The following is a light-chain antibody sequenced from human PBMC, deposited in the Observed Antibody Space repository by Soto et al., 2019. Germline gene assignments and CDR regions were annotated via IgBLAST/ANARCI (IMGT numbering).Light chain of an antibody. V-gene: IGKV3D-15*01. CDR2: GGS. CDR1: QSVNRN. J-gene: IGKJ1*01. CDR3: QLYRT. Sequence: EIVMTQSPATLSVSPGERFTLSCRASQSVNRNLAWYQQKPGQAPKLLIHGGSTRATGISDRFSGSGSGTDFTLTISRLEPEDFAVYYCQLYRTFGQGTKVDI.